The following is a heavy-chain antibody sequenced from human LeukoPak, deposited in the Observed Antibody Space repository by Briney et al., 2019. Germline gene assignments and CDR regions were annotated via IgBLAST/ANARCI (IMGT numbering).Heavy chain of an antibody. CDR1: GYTFTGYY. D-gene: IGHD3-22*01. J-gene: IGHJ4*02. Sequence: GASVKVSCKASGYTFTGYYLHWVRQAPGQGLEWMGWINPKSGGTNYAQKFQGRVTVTRDTSIDTAYMELTRLRSDDTAVYYCARDRDYYDSSGYYPLDYWGQGSLVTVSS. CDR3: ARDRDYYDSSGYYPLDY. CDR2: INPKSGGT. V-gene: IGHV1-2*02.